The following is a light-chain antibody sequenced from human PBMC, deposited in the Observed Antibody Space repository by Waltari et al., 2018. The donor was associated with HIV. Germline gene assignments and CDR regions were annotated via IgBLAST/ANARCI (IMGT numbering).Light chain of an antibody. J-gene: IGKJ4*01. CDR1: QSVSSY. CDR3: QQRSNWPLT. CDR2: DAS. V-gene: IGKV3-11*01. Sequence: EIVLTQCPALMSLFPGERATLSYRASQSVSSYLAWYQQKPGQAPRLLIYDASNRATGIPARFSGSGSGTDFTLTISSLEPEDFAVYYCQQRSNWPLTFGGGTKVEIK.